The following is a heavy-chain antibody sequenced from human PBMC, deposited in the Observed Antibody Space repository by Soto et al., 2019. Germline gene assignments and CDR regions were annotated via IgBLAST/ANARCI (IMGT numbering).Heavy chain of an antibody. Sequence: GGSLRLSCSASGFAFSSYAMHWVRQTPGKGLEYVSAISPQGGSTYYADSVKGRFTISRDDSKNTVYLQMSSLRPNDTAVYYCVNMMIARGAFDFWGQGTLVTVSS. CDR2: ISPQGGST. D-gene: IGHD2-21*01. V-gene: IGHV3-64D*06. CDR3: VNMMIARGAFDF. J-gene: IGHJ4*02. CDR1: GFAFSSYA.